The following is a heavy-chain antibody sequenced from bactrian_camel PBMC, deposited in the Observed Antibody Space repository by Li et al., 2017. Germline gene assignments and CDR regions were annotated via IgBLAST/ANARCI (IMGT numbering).Heavy chain of an antibody. CDR3: ATWWSVGF. J-gene: IGHJ6*01. Sequence: HVQLVESGGGSVEVGGSLRLSCTVSGVPWKKHCLAWFRQAPGKERLGVATIDSEDDATFVADPVKGRFTISHDKSKNTAYLQMNSLKTEDTAVYYCATWWSVGFWGQGTQVTVS. CDR2: IDSEDDAT. D-gene: IGHD7*01. V-gene: IGHV3S63*01. CDR1: GVPWKKHC.